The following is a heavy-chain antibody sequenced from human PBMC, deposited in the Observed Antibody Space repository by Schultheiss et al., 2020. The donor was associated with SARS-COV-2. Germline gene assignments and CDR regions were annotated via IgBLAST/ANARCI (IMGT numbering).Heavy chain of an antibody. V-gene: IGHV4-34*01. CDR2: INHSGST. D-gene: IGHD2-21*01. J-gene: IGHJ6*03. CDR3: ARGPYCGGDCYSGYYYYYMDV. Sequence: WETLSLTCAVYGGSFSGYYWSWIRQPPGKGLEWIGEINHSGSTYYNPSLKSRVTISVDTSKNQFSLKLSSVTAADTAVYYCARGPYCGGDCYSGYYYYYMDVWGKGTTVTVSS. CDR1: GGSFSGYY.